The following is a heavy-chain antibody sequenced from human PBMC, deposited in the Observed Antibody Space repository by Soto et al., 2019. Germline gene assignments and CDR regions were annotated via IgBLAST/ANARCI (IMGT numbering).Heavy chain of an antibody. V-gene: IGHV4-34*01. D-gene: IGHD3-22*01. J-gene: IGHJ3*02. Sequence: SETLSLTCAVYGGSFSGYYWSWIRQPPGKGLEWIGEINHSGSTNYNPSLKSRVTISVDTSKNQFSLKLSSVTAADTAVYYCERGRHYYDSSGSKRAFDIWGQGTMVTVSS. CDR1: GGSFSGYY. CDR3: ERGRHYYDSSGSKRAFDI. CDR2: INHSGST.